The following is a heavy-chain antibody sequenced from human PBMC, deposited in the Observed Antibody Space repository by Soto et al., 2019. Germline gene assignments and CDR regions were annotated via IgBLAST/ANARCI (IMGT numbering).Heavy chain of an antibody. J-gene: IGHJ4*02. CDR1: GFTFSGYA. Sequence: QVQVVQSGAEEKKPGASVKVSCKPSGFTFSGYAIHWVRQAPGQRLEWMGWINAGATNTKYSQKFQGRLTITRDTSATTGYRELSSLTSEDTAVYYCAREGGWYVDYWGQGTLVTVSS. CDR3: AREGGWYVDY. CDR2: INAGATNT. D-gene: IGHD6-19*01. V-gene: IGHV1-3*05.